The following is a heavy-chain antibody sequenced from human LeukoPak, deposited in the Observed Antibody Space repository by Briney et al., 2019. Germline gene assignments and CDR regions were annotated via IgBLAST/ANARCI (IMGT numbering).Heavy chain of an antibody. D-gene: IGHD4-23*01. CDR3: ARDGANSAGYFDY. CDR1: GGSISSSSYY. Sequence: SETLSLTCTVSGGSISSSSYYWGWIRQPPGKGLEWIGSIYYSGSTYYNPSLKSRVTISVDTSYNQFSLKLSSVSAADTAVYYCARDGANSAGYFDYWGQGSLVTVSS. J-gene: IGHJ4*02. CDR2: IYYSGST. V-gene: IGHV4-39*07.